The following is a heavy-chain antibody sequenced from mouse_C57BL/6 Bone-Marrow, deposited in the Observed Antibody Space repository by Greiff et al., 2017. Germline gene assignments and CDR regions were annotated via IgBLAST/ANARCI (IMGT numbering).Heavy chain of an antibody. J-gene: IGHJ2*01. D-gene: IGHD3-1*01. V-gene: IGHV1-69*01. Sequence: QVQLQQSGAELVMPGASVKLSCKASGYTFTSYWMHWVKQRPGQGLEWIGEIDPSDSYTNYNQKFKGKSTLTVDKSSSTAYMQLSSLTSADSAVYYCARRAFDYWGQGTTLTVSS. CDR1: GYTFTSYW. CDR2: IDPSDSYT. CDR3: ARRAFDY.